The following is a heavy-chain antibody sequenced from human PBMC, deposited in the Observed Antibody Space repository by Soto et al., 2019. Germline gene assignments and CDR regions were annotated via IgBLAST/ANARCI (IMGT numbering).Heavy chain of an antibody. J-gene: IGHJ4*02. CDR1: GYTFSNYD. CDR2: VNPNNGDT. V-gene: IGHV1-8*01. Sequence: QVQLVQSGAELKKPGASVKVSFKASGYTFSNYDMNWVRQATGQGPEWIGWVNPNNGDTGYAQKFQGRVTLTTDISTTAASMELTSLRSEGMAIYYCAKVSRKGSAIDFDYWGQGTLITVSS. CDR3: AKVSRKGSAIDFDY. D-gene: IGHD3-10*01.